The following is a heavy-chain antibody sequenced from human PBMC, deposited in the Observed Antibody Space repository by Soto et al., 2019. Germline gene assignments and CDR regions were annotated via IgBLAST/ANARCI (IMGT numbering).Heavy chain of an antibody. CDR2: IYYSGST. CDR3: ARDDGSSWYYARGPTGFDP. CDR1: GGSISSYY. Sequence: PSETLSLTCTVSGGSISSYYWSWIRQPPGKGLEWIGYIYYSGSTNYNPSLKSRVTISVDTSKNQFSLKLSSVTAADTAVYYCARDDGSSWYYARGPTGFDPWGQGTLVTVSS. D-gene: IGHD6-13*01. J-gene: IGHJ5*02. V-gene: IGHV4-59*01.